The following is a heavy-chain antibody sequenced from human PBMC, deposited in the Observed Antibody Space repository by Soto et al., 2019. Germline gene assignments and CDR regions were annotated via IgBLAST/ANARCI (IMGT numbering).Heavy chain of an antibody. CDR1: GDFDSISADS. CDR2: IYQSGVT. V-gene: IGHV4-30-2*01. J-gene: IGHJ5*02. Sequence: TLPPTWRMGGDFDSISADSWIWIRHPPGKALRWIGFIYQSGVTSYNPSLASRVSISLDRSNNQCSLKLKSVTAADTAVYFCAGMPYTSGLRFDPWGPGTLVTVSS. D-gene: IGHD6-19*01. CDR3: AGMPYTSGLRFDP.